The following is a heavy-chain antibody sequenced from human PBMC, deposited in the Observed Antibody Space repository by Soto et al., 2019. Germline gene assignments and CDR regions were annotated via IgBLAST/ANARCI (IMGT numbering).Heavy chain of an antibody. J-gene: IGHJ6*03. D-gene: IGHD3-10*01. CDR2: IYSGGST. CDR1: GFTVSSNY. CDR3: SRASPLNMVRGVIFDYYMDV. V-gene: IGHV3-53*04. Sequence: PGGSLRLSCAASGFTVSSNYMSWVRQAPGKGLEWVSVIYSGGSTYYADSVNGRFTISRHNSKNTLYFQMNSLRAEDTAVYYCSRASPLNMVRGVIFDYYMDVWGKGTTVTVSS.